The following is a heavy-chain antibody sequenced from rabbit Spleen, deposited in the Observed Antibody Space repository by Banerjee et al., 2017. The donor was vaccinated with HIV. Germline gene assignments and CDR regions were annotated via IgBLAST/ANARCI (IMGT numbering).Heavy chain of an antibody. CDR3: ARDTSSSFSSYGMDL. V-gene: IGHV1S45*01. Sequence: QQQLEESGGGLVQPEGSLTLTCTVSGFDFSINYVMRWVRQAPGKGLEWIASIYPTNGVSYYANWAKGRFTCSKTSSTTVTLQMTRLTAADTATYFCARDTSSSFSSYGMDLWGQGTLVTVS. D-gene: IGHD1-1*01. CDR1: GFDFSINYV. J-gene: IGHJ6*01. CDR2: IYPTNGVS.